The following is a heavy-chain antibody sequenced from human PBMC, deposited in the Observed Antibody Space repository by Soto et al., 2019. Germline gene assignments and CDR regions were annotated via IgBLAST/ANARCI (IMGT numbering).Heavy chain of an antibody. D-gene: IGHD3-3*01. Sequence: EVQLVESGGGLVQPGRSLRLSCTASGFTFGDYAMSWFRQAPGKGLEWVGFIRSKAYGGTTEYAAYVKGRFTMSRDDSKRIAYLQMNSLKTEDTAVYYCTRVMGDRFWSGYYSPEDQSEDDYWYFDLWGRGTLVTVSS. CDR1: GFTFGDYA. CDR2: IRSKAYGGTT. CDR3: TRVMGDRFWSGYYSPEDQSEDDYWYFDL. J-gene: IGHJ2*01. V-gene: IGHV3-49*03.